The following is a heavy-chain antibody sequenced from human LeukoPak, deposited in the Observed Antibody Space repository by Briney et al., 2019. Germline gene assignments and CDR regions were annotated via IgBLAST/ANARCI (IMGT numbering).Heavy chain of an antibody. CDR3: ARDTLGEGEDANYAVYYFDY. Sequence: GGSLRLSCAASGFTFSSYSMSWVRQAPGKGLEWVANIKQDGNEKYYADSVKGRFTISRDNGKNSLDLQMNSLRADDTAFYYCARDTLGEGEDANYAVYYFDYWGQGTVVTVSS. D-gene: IGHD4/OR15-4a*01. V-gene: IGHV3-7*01. J-gene: IGHJ4*02. CDR2: IKQDGNEK. CDR1: GFTFSSYS.